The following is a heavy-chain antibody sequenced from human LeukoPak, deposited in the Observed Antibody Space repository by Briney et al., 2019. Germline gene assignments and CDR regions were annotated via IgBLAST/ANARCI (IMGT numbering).Heavy chain of an antibody. Sequence: PSVTLSLTCTVSTGSISTYYWSWLPQPPGKGLEWLGYIYYSGTTNYKPCLNSRAIISVATSRNHFSLRRSSVTAADTAVYFCARGEALTGTTSLPYPYFYHVDVWGKGTTVTVSS. CDR1: TGSISTYY. CDR3: ARGEALTGTTSLPYPYFYHVDV. V-gene: IGHV4-59*01. D-gene: IGHD1-20*01. J-gene: IGHJ6*03. CDR2: IYYSGTT.